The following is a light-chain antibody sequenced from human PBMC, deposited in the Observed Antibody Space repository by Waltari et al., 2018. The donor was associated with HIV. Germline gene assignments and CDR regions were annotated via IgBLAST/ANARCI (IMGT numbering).Light chain of an antibody. J-gene: IGLJ2*01. CDR2: HDS. Sequence: SYVLPQPPSVSVAPGQTPMITFWGHNRGSKSVYWYQQKPGQAPVLVIYHDSDRPSGIPERFSGSNSGNTATLTISRVEAGDEADYCCQVWDSSSDHVVFGGGTKLTVL. CDR1: NRGSKS. CDR3: QVWDSSSDHVV. V-gene: IGLV3-21*04.